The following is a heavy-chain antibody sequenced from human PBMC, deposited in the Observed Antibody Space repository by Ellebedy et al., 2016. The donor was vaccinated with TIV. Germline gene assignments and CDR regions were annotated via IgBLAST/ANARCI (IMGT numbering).Heavy chain of an antibody. Sequence: SVKVSXXASGGTFSSYAISWVRQAPGQGLEWMGGIIPIFGTANYAQKFQGRVTITADESTSTAYMELSSLRSEDTAVYYCARDPGGYYGSGSYYPWGQGTLVTVSS. D-gene: IGHD3-10*01. V-gene: IGHV1-69*13. CDR3: ARDPGGYYGSGSYYP. CDR2: IIPIFGTA. J-gene: IGHJ5*02. CDR1: GGTFSSYA.